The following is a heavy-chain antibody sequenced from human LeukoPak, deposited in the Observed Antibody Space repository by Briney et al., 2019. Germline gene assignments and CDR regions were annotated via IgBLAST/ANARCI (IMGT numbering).Heavy chain of an antibody. J-gene: IGHJ4*02. CDR1: GDSVSRNSAA. Sequence: SQTLSLTRAISGDSVSRNSAAWNWIRQSPSRGLEWLGRTYYRSEWYNDYAASVNSRITINPDTSTNQFSLQLDSVTPEDTAVYYCARDLTYYDILTGFQNWGQGTLVTVSS. D-gene: IGHD3-9*01. CDR3: ARDLTYYDILTGFQN. V-gene: IGHV6-1*01. CDR2: TYYRSEWYN.